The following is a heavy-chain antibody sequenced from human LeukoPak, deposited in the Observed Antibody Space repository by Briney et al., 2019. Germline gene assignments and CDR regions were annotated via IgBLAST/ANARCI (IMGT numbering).Heavy chain of an antibody. CDR3: ARARYSYGFDY. J-gene: IGHJ4*02. CDR2: INHRGST. CDR1: GGSFSDYY. Sequence: SETLSLTCAVYGGSFSDYYWSWIRQSPGKGLEWIGEINHRGSTNYNPSLKSRVTISVDTSKNQFSLKLSSVTAADTAVYYCARARYSYGFDYWGQGTLVTVSS. D-gene: IGHD5-18*01. V-gene: IGHV4-34*01.